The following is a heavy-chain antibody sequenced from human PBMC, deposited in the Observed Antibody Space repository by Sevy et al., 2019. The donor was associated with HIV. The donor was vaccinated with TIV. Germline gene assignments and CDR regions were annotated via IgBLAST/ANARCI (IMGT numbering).Heavy chain of an antibody. V-gene: IGHV3-11*04. CDR1: GFTFSDYY. J-gene: IGHJ6*02. CDR2: ISSSGSTI. D-gene: IGHD3-3*01. CDR3: ARDLRPHLLYSDFWSGYSGMDV. Sequence: GGSLRLSCAASGFTFSDYYMSWIRQAPGKGLEWVSYISSSGSTIYYADSVKGRFTISRDNAKNSLYLQMNSLRAEDTAVYYCARDLRPHLLYSDFWSGYSGMDVWGQGTTVTVSS.